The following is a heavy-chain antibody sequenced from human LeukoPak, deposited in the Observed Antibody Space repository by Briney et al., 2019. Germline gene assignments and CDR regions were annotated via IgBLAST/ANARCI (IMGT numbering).Heavy chain of an antibody. V-gene: IGHV4-59*08. J-gene: IGHJ3*02. D-gene: IGHD3-9*01. CDR2: IYNSRSI. CDR1: GGSTSSYY. CDR3: ARRNVLTEGEAFDI. Sequence: SETLSLTCTVSGGSTSSYYWTWIRQPPGEGLEWIGYIYNSRSINYNPSLNSQATISADASKNQFSLKLNSVTAADTAVYYCARRNVLTEGEAFDIWGQGTMVTVSS.